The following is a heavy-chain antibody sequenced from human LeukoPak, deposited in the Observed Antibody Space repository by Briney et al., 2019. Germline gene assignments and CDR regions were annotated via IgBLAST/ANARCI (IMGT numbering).Heavy chain of an antibody. Sequence: GGSLRLSCAASGFTFSSYAMHWVRQAPGKGLEWVAVISYDGSNKYYADSVKGRFTISRDNSKNTLYLQMNSLRAEDTAVYYCARTPASGGSYYPPPLVYWGQGTLVTVSS. D-gene: IGHD1-26*01. CDR2: ISYDGSNK. J-gene: IGHJ4*02. CDR3: ARTPASGGSYYPPPLVY. V-gene: IGHV3-30-3*01. CDR1: GFTFSSYA.